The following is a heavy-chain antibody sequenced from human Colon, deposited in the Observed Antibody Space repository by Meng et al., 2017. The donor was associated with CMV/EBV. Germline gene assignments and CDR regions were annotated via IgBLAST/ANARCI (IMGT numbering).Heavy chain of an antibody. CDR2: FYYTGPT. D-gene: IGHD2-21*01. Sequence: GSLRLSCTVSGASVSSGSYYWSWIRQPPGKGLEWIAFFYYTGPTNYSPSLKSRVTISLDTSKNQFSLKLNSVTAADTAVYYCARARWGDFECWGQGALVTVSS. CDR3: ARARWGDFEC. CDR1: GASVSSGSYY. V-gene: IGHV4-61*01. J-gene: IGHJ4*02.